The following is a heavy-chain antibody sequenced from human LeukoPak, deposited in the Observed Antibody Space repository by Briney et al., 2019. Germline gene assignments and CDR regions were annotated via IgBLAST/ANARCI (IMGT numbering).Heavy chain of an antibody. Sequence: PSETLSLTCTVSGGSISSSSYYWGWIRQPPGKGLGWIGSIYYSGSTYYNPSLKSRVTISVDTSKNQFSLKLSSVTAADTAVYYCARLYGPNYFDYWGQGTLVTVSS. V-gene: IGHV4-39*07. D-gene: IGHD3-16*01. CDR3: ARLYGPNYFDY. CDR1: GGSISSSSYY. J-gene: IGHJ4*02. CDR2: IYYSGST.